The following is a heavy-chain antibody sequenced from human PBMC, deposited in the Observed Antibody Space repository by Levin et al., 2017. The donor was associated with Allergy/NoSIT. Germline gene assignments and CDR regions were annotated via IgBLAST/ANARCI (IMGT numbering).Heavy chain of an antibody. CDR1: GYSFTSYW. CDR3: ARRGITMVRGINDAFDI. J-gene: IGHJ3*02. CDR2: IYPGDSDT. V-gene: IGHV5-51*01. D-gene: IGHD3-10*01. Sequence: GESLKISCKASGYSFTSYWIGWVRQMPGKGLEYMGIIYPGDSDTTYSPSFQGQVTISADKSISTAYLQWSTLKASDTAMYYCARRGITMVRGINDAFDIWGQGTMVTVSS.